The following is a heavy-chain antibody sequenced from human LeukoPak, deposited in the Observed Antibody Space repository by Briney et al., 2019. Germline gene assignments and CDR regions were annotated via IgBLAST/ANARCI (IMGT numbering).Heavy chain of an antibody. D-gene: IGHD2-2*01. Sequence: SETLSLTCTVSGGSISSYYWSWIRQPPGKGLEWIGYIYYSGSTNYNPSLKSRVTISVDSSKNQFSLKLSSVTAADTAVYYCARGHCSSTSCYAYFGYWGQGTLVTVSS. CDR2: IYYSGST. V-gene: IGHV4-59*01. J-gene: IGHJ4*02. CDR3: ARGHCSSTSCYAYFGY. CDR1: GGSISSYY.